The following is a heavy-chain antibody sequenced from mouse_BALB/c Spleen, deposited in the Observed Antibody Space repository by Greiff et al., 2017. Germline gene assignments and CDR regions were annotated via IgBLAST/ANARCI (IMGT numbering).Heavy chain of an antibody. D-gene: IGHD1-1*01. Sequence: EVMLVESGGGLVKPGGSLKLSCAASGFTFSSYAMSWVRQTPEKRLEWVATISSGGSYTYYPDSVKGRFTISRDNAKNTLYLQMSSLRSEDTAMYYCANYGSSYRYAMDYWGQGTSVTVSS. CDR3: ANYGSSYRYAMDY. CDR2: ISSGGSYT. V-gene: IGHV5-9-1*01. CDR1: GFTFSSYA. J-gene: IGHJ4*01.